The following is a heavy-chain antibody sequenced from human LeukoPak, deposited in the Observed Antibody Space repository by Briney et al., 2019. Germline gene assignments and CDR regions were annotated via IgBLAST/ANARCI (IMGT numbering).Heavy chain of an antibody. D-gene: IGHD6-13*01. J-gene: IGHJ4*02. V-gene: IGHV3-7*01. Sequence: GGSLRLSCEASGFTFSSYWMSWVRQAPGKGLEWVANIKQDGSEKYYVDSVKGRFTISRDNAKNSLYLQMNRLRAEDTAVYYCARDRLGIAAAATYWGQGTLVTVSS. CDR1: GFTFSSYW. CDR3: ARDRLGIAAAATY. CDR2: IKQDGSEK.